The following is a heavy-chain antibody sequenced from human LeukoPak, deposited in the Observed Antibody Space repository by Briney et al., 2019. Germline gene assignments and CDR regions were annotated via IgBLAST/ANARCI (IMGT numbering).Heavy chain of an antibody. J-gene: IGHJ4*02. V-gene: IGHV3-30-3*01. Sequence: PGGSLRLSCAASGFTFSSYAIHWVRQAPGKGLEWVAVISYDGSNKYYADSVKGRFTISRDNSKNTLYLQMNSLRAEDTAVYYCARGSSYGDLDYWGQGTLVTVSS. CDR1: GFTFSSYA. CDR3: ARGSSYGDLDY. CDR2: ISYDGSNK. D-gene: IGHD4-17*01.